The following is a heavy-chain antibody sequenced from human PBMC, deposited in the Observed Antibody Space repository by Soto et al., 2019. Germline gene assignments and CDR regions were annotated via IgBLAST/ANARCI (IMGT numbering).Heavy chain of an antibody. D-gene: IGHD3-22*01. CDR3: PGVFADSSGYYAPAERCQH. Sequence: APVKAPCKASGYTFTSYGISWVRQPPGEGLGWLGWISSSNGNTNYAQRPQGRVTMTTDTSTSTAYMELRSLRSDDSAGYYWPGVFADSSGYYAPAERCQHWGQGTLVTVSS. J-gene: IGHJ1*01. CDR2: ISSSNGNT. CDR1: GYTFTSYG. V-gene: IGHV1-18*04.